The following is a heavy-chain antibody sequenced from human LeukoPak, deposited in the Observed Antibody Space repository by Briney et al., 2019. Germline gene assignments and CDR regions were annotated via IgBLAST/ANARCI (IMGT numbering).Heavy chain of an antibody. D-gene: IGHD3-10*01. CDR3: ARAFQSMVRGVIPDY. CDR2: FNSYGRRT. J-gene: IGHJ4*02. CDR1: GYPLSSYW. V-gene: IGHV3-74*01. Sequence: GGSLTLPFGPWGYPLSSYWMLWAPRSRGEGVMWVSRFNSYGRRTSYADSVKGPFTISRDNAKITLYLQMNSLRAEDTAVYYCARAFQSMVRGVIPDYWGQGTLVTVSS.